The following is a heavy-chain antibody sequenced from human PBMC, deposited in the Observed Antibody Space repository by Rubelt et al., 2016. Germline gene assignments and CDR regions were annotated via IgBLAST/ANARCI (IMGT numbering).Heavy chain of an antibody. CDR1: GYSTTSGYY. CDR3: ARHVLERRRDRLYYFDY. J-gene: IGHJ4*02. CDR2: LFHTGKT. V-gene: IGHV4-38-2*01. Sequence: QVQLLESGPRLVKPSENLSLTCPVPGYSTTSGYYWGWVRQSPGGGLEWIGRLFHTGKTYYNPPFQRLVAKSLDTSKKQISRKLTFMTAAATAVYYCARHVLERRRDRLYYFDYWGQGTLVTVSS. D-gene: IGHD1-1*01.